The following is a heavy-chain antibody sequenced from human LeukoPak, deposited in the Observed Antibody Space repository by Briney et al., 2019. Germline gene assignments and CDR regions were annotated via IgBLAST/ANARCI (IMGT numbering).Heavy chain of an antibody. D-gene: IGHD3-22*01. CDR3: ARGLDRYYYDSSGYYYRGDAFDI. Sequence: GGSLRLSCVASGFTFTNYGMNWVRQAPGKGLEWVAVISYDGSNKYYADSVKGRFTISRDNSKNTLYLQMNSLRAEDTAVYYCARGLDRYYYDSSGYYYRGDAFDIWGQGTMVTVSS. CDR1: GFTFTNYG. J-gene: IGHJ3*02. CDR2: ISYDGSNK. V-gene: IGHV3-30*03.